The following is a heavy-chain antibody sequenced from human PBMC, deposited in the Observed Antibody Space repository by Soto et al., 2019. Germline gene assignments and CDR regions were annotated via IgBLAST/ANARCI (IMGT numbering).Heavy chain of an antibody. D-gene: IGHD1-26*01. CDR1: GYSISSSNW. CDR3: ARREIQGPIDY. J-gene: IGHJ4*02. CDR2: IYYSGTT. Sequence: QVQLQESGPGLVKPSDTLSLTCAVSGYSISSSNWWGWIRQPPGKGLEWIGYIYYSGTTYYNPSLKSLVTLSVDTAKNQFSLKLTSVTAVDTAVYYCARREIQGPIDYWGQGTLVTVSS. V-gene: IGHV4-28*01.